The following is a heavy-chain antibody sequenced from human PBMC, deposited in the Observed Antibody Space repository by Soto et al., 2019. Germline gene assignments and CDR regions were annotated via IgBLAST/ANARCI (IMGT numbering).Heavy chain of an antibody. V-gene: IGHV3-15*07. CDR2: IKRKIDGETT. D-gene: IGHD2-15*01. J-gene: IGHJ6*02. CDR3: TTGSVEGV. Sequence: EVQLVESGGGLVKPGGSLRLSCVASGFSITNAWMNWVRQAPGKGLEWVGRIKRKIDGETTDYAAPVKGRFTISRDDSKNMQYLQMNSLKADDTALYYCTTGSVEGVWGQGTTVTVSS. CDR1: GFSITNAW.